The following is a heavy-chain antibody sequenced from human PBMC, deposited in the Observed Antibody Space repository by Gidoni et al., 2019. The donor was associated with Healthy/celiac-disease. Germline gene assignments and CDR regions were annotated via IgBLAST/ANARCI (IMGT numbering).Heavy chain of an antibody. CDR3: ARHGSGPHMVRGLKDDY. Sequence: EVQLVQSGAEVKKPGESLKISCKGYGYSFTSYWIGWVRQMPGTGMEWMGIIYPGDSDTRYSPSFQGQVTISADKSISTAYLQWSSLKASDTAMYYCARHGSGPHMVRGLKDDYWGQGTLVTVSS. CDR1: GYSFTSYW. CDR2: IYPGDSDT. V-gene: IGHV5-51*01. J-gene: IGHJ4*02. D-gene: IGHD3-10*01.